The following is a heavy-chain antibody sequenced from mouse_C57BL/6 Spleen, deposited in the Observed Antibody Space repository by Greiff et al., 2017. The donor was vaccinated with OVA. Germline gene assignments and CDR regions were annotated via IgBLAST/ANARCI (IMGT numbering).Heavy chain of an antibody. V-gene: IGHV14-4*01. CDR3: TTSVAYYTDYAMDY. D-gene: IGHD2-12*01. CDR2: IDPENGDT. Sequence: VQLQQSGAELVRPGASVKLSCTASGFNIKDDYMHWVKQRPEQGLEWIGWIDPENGDTEYASKFQGKATITADTSSNTAYLQLSSLTSEDTAVYYCTTSVAYYTDYAMDYWGQGTSVTVSS. CDR1: GFNIKDDY. J-gene: IGHJ4*01.